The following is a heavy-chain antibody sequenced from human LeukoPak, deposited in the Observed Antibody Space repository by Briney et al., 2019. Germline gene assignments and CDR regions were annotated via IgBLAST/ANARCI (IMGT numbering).Heavy chain of an antibody. Sequence: PGRSLRLSCAASGFTFSSYGMHWVRQAPGKGLEWVAVIWYDGSNKYYADSVKGRFTIPRDNSKNTLYLQMNSLRAEDTAVYYCARDIAAAGRVLDYWGQGTLVTVSS. CDR3: ARDIAAAGRVLDY. J-gene: IGHJ4*02. V-gene: IGHV3-33*01. CDR1: GFTFSSYG. D-gene: IGHD6-13*01. CDR2: IWYDGSNK.